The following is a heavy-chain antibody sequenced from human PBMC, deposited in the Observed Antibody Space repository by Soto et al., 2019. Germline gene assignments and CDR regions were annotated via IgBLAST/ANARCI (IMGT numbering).Heavy chain of an antibody. Sequence: ASVKVSCKASGYTFTSYGISWGRQAPGQGLEWMGWISAYNGNTNYAQKLQGRVTMTTDTSTSTAYMELRSLRSDDTAVYYCARDADSGYDQYYYYYYMDVWGKGTTVTVSS. CDR1: GYTFTSYG. J-gene: IGHJ6*03. D-gene: IGHD5-12*01. CDR3: ARDADSGYDQYYYYYYMDV. V-gene: IGHV1-18*01. CDR2: ISAYNGNT.